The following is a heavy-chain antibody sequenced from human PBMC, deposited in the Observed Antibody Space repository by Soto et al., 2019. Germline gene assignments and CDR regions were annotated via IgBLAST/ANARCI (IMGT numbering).Heavy chain of an antibody. CDR3: ARGRYGDY. CDR1: GYTFTSYG. V-gene: IGHV1-18*01. CDR2: ISAHNGNT. D-gene: IGHD1-1*01. J-gene: IGHJ4*02. Sequence: QVHLVQSGAEVKKPGASVKVSCKGSGYTFTSYGITWVRQAPGQGLEWMGWISAHNGNTDYAQRLQGRVTVTRDTSTSTAYMELRGLRSDGTGVYYCARGRYGDYGGQGALVTVSS.